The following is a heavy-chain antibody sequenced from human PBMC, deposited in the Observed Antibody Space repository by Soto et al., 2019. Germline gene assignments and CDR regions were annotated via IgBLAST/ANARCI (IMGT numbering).Heavy chain of an antibody. V-gene: IGHV4-39*01. J-gene: IGHJ4*02. D-gene: IGHD4-17*01. CDR1: NGSISSRSSY. CDR3: GGQDYGAKGYCFGN. Sequence: QLQLQESGSGLVKPSETLSLTCVVSNGSISSRSSYWGWIRQTPGKGLEWIGSIYYIGDTCYNPSRKRRVTISIDTSKTQFSLTMNSVTAADTAVYCCGGQDYGAKGYCFGNWGQGALATVSS. CDR2: IYYIGDT.